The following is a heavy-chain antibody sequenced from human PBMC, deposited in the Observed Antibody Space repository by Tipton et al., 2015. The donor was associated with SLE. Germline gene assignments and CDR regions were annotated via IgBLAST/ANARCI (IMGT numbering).Heavy chain of an antibody. D-gene: IGHD2-21*02. Sequence: SLRLSCAASGFTFSSHWMSWGRQVPGKGLEWVANINEDGSEEYYLDSVKGRFTISRDNAKKSLDLQMNSLRAEDTAAYYCAKTGGGGDTEKHSHYMDVWGSGTTVTVSS. V-gene: IGHV3-7*03. CDR2: INEDGSEE. J-gene: IGHJ6*03. CDR1: GFTFSSHW. CDR3: AKTGGGGDTEKHSHYMDV.